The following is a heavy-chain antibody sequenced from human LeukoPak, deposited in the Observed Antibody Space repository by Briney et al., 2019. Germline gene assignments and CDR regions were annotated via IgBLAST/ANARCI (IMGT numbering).Heavy chain of an antibody. CDR2: INHSGST. D-gene: IGHD4-17*01. CDR1: GGSFSGYY. J-gene: IGHJ4*02. Sequence: SETLSLTCAVYGGSFSGYYWSWIRQPPGKGLEWIGEINHSGSTNYNPSLKSRVTISVDTSKNQFSLKLSSVTAADTAVYYCARLAYGGNSGSDYWGQGTLVTVSS. CDR3: ARLAYGGNSGSDY. V-gene: IGHV4-34*01.